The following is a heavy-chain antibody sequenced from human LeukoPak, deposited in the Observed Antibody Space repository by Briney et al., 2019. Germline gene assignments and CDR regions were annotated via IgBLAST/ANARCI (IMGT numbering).Heavy chain of an antibody. J-gene: IGHJ4*02. CDR3: ARDWNY. D-gene: IGHD3-3*01. CDR1: GFTFSSYS. V-gene: IGHV3-48*01. CDR2: ISSSSSSI. Sequence: PGGSLRLSCAASGFTFSSYSMNWVHQAPGKGLEWVSYISSSSSSIYYADSVKGRFTISRDNAKNSLYLQMNSLRAEDTAVYYCARDWNYWGQGTLVTVSS.